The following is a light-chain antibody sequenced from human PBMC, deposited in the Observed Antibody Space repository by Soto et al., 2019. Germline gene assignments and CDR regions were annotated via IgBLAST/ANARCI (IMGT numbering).Light chain of an antibody. J-gene: IGKJ5*01. CDR1: QDIRGA. Sequence: AIQVTQSPSSLSASVGDRVTITCRASQDIRGALAWYQQKPGIAPKLLIYDVSTLENEVPSRFSGSSSGTQFTLTISSPQPEDFGTYYCQQFNSYPITFGHGTRLEIK. V-gene: IGKV1-13*02. CDR2: DVS. CDR3: QQFNSYPIT.